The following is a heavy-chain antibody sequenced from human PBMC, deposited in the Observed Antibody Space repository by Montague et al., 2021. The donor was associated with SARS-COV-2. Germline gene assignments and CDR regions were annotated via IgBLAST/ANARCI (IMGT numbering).Heavy chain of an antibody. D-gene: IGHD1-1*01. V-gene: IGHV4-34*01. CDR3: ARARGTALSRCVYFGMDV. CDR2: INHSGST. Sequence: SETLSLTCAVYGGSFSGYYWSWIRQPPGKGLEWIGEINHSGSTNSNPSLKSRVTISVDTSKNQFSLKLSSVTAADTAVYYCARARGTALSRCVYFGMDVWGQGTMVTVSS. CDR1: GGSFSGYY. J-gene: IGHJ6*02.